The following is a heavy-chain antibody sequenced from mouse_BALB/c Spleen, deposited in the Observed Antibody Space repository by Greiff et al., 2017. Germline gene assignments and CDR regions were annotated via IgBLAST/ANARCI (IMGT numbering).Heavy chain of an antibody. V-gene: IGHV1S81*02. D-gene: IGHD1-2*01. Sequence: QVQLQQSGAELVKPGASVKLSCKASGYTFTSYYMYWVKPRPGQGLEWIGEINPSNGGTNFNEKFKSKATLTVDKSSSTAYMQLSSLTSEDSAVYYCTRGLRLRFAYWGQGTLVTVSA. CDR3: TRGLRLRFAY. CDR1: GYTFTSYY. J-gene: IGHJ3*01. CDR2: INPSNGGT.